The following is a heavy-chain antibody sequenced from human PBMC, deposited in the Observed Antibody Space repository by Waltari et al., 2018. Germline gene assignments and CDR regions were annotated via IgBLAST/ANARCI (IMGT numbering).Heavy chain of an antibody. CDR1: GYSISSGYY. CDR3: ARCLAGGPARYGSGVDY. J-gene: IGHJ4*02. D-gene: IGHD6-19*01. Sequence: QVQLQESGPGLVKPSETLSLTCAVSGYSISSGYYWGWIRPPPGKGLEWIGSIYHSGSTYYNPSLKSRVTISVDTSKNQFSLKLSSVTAADTAVYYCARCLAGGPARYGSGVDYWGQGTLVTVSS. V-gene: IGHV4-38-2*01. CDR2: IYHSGST.